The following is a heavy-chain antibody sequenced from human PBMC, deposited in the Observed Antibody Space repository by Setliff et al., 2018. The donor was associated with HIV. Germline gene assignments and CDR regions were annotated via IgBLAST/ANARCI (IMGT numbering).Heavy chain of an antibody. D-gene: IGHD3-10*01. CDR1: GGSFSGYY. CDR2: INHSGST. V-gene: IGHV4-34*01. CDR3: ARGLPYYYGSGRRSYYYMDV. Sequence: SETLSLTCAVDGGSFSGYYWSWIRQPPGKGLEWIGEINHSGSTNYNPSLKSRVTISVDMSKNQFSLKLSSVTAADTAVYYCARGLPYYYGSGRRSYYYMDVWGKGTTVTVSS. J-gene: IGHJ6*03.